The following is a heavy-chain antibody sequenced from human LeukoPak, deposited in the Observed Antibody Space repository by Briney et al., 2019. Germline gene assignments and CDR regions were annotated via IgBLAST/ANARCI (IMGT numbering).Heavy chain of an antibody. J-gene: IGHJ4*02. CDR3: ARGVPAAIGAVIDY. Sequence: SETLSLTCTVSGGSISSYYWSWIRQPPGKGLEWIGYIYYSGSTNYNPSLKSRVTISVDTSKNQFSLKLSSVTAADTAVYYCARGVPAAIGAVIDYWGQGTLVTVSS. V-gene: IGHV4-59*01. CDR2: IYYSGST. D-gene: IGHD2-2*02. CDR1: GGSISSYY.